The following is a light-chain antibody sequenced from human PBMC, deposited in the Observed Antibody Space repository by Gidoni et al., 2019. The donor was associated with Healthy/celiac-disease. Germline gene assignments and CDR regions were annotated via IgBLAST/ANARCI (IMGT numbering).Light chain of an antibody. Sequence: DIQLTQSPSSLSASVGDRVTITCLASQSIRSYLNWYQQTPGKAPKLLIYAASSLQSGVPSRFSCSGSGTDSNLTMSSMQPEDFATHYCEQRYSTPRTFGQWTKLEIK. CDR1: QSIRSY. CDR2: AAS. CDR3: EQRYSTPRT. V-gene: IGKV1-39*01. J-gene: IGKJ2*01.